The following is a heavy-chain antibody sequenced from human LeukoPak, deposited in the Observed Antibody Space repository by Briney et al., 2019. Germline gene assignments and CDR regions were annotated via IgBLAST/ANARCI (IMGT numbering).Heavy chain of an antibody. CDR2: IYYSGST. CDR3: ARFSQYYDSPTHYLDY. Sequence: PSQTLSLTCTVSGGSISSGDYYLSWIRQPPGKGLEWILYIYYSGSTYYNPSLKSRVTISVDTSKNQFSLRLNSVTAADTAVYYCARFSQYYDSPTHYLDYWGQGILVTVSS. V-gene: IGHV4-30-4*01. CDR1: GGSISSGDYY. J-gene: IGHJ4*02. D-gene: IGHD3-16*01.